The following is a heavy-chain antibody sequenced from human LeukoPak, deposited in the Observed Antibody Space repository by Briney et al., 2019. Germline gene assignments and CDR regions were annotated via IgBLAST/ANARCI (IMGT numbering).Heavy chain of an antibody. D-gene: IGHD2-2*01. CDR1: GYTFTHYD. V-gene: IGHV1-8*01. J-gene: IGHJ4*02. Sequence: GASVKVSCKAPGYTFTHYDINWVRQATGQGLEWMGWMNPNGANTGYAQKFQGRVTMTRNTSISTAYMELSSLRSEDTAVYYCARVNCSSTSCRSKFLDYWGQGTLVTVSS. CDR3: ARVNCSSTSCRSKFLDY. CDR2: MNPNGANT.